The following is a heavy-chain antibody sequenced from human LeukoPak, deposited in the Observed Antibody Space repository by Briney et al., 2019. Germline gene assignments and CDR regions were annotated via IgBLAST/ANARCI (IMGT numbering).Heavy chain of an antibody. CDR3: ARSSAYYYYGMDV. V-gene: IGHV4-59*08. CDR1: GGSISSYY. J-gene: IGHJ6*02. CDR2: IYYSGST. Sequence: PSETLSLTCTVSGGSISSYYWSWIRQPPGKGLEWIGYIYYSGSTNYNPSLKSRVTISVDTSKNQFSLKLSSVTAADTAVCYCARSSAYYYYGMDVWGQGTAVTVSS.